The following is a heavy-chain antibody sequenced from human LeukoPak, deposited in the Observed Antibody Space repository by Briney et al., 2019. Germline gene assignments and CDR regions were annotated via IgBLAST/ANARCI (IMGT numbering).Heavy chain of an antibody. CDR3: ARGPAAGFFDY. V-gene: IGHV4-31*03. CDR1: GGSISSGGYF. J-gene: IGHJ4*02. Sequence: SETLSLTCTVSGGSISSGGYFWSWIRQHPGKGLEWIGYIYYNGSTYYNPSLKSRVTMSVDTSKNQFPLKLSSVTAADTAVYYCARGPAAGFFDYWGQGTLVAVSS. D-gene: IGHD6-13*01. CDR2: IYYNGST.